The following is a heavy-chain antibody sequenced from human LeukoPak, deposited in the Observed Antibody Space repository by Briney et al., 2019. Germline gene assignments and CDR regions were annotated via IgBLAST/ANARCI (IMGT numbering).Heavy chain of an antibody. Sequence: SETLSLTCTVSGDSIRNTNHYWGWIRQPPGKGLEWIGTIYYVGNTYYTPSLKSRVTMSVDTTKNQFSLKLNSVTAADTAVYYCAGPIGSWFRSFDSWGPGTMVTVSS. CDR3: AGPIGSWFRSFDS. D-gene: IGHD6-13*01. CDR2: IYYVGNT. CDR1: GDSIRNTNHY. J-gene: IGHJ4*02. V-gene: IGHV4-39*01.